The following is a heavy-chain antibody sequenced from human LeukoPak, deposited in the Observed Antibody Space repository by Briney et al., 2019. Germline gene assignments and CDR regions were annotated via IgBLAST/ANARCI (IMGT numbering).Heavy chain of an antibody. CDR1: GGSFSSYY. J-gene: IGHJ4*02. D-gene: IGHD2-15*01. Sequence: SETLSLTCTVAGGSFSSYYWNWIRQPPGKGLEWMGYIYYSGSTNCNPSLKSRVTISVDTSKNQFSLKLSSVTAADTAVYYCARVDCSGGSCYSFDYWGQGTLVTVSS. V-gene: IGHV4-59*01. CDR2: IYYSGST. CDR3: ARVDCSGGSCYSFDY.